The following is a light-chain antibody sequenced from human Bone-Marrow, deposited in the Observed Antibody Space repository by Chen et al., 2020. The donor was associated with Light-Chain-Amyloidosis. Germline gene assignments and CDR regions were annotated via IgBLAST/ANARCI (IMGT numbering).Light chain of an antibody. V-gene: IGLV3-25*03. J-gene: IGLJ2*01. CDR3: QSADSSGTYEVI. CDR1: DLPTKY. Sequence: SHELTHPPPPSVSPGQTARITCSGDDLPTKYAYWYQQKPGQAPVLVIHRDTERPSGISERFSGSSSGTTATLIISGVQAEDEADYHCQSADSSGTYEVIFGGGTKLTVL. CDR2: RDT.